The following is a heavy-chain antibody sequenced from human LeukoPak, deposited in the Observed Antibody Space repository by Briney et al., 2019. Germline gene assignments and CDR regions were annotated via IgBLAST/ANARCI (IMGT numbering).Heavy chain of an antibody. CDR2: ISNDGSNT. CDR3: AKDGFCSSTGCYPNHFDS. CDR1: GFTFSHYA. V-gene: IGHV3-30*18. D-gene: IGHD2-2*01. J-gene: IGHJ4*02. Sequence: GRSLRLSCAASGFTFSHYAMHWVRQALGKGLEWVAFISNDGSNTYHADSVKGRFTISRDKSKNTLDLQMNSLRAEDTAVYYCAKDGFCSSTGCYPNHFDSWGQGTLVTVSS.